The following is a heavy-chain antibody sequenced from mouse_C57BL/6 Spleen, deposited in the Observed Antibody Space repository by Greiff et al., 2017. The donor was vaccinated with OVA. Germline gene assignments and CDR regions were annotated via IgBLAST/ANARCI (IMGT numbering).Heavy chain of an antibody. D-gene: IGHD1-1*01. J-gene: IGHJ4*01. CDR3: AIGTHYYGSSYYAMDY. Sequence: QVHVKQPGAELVKPGASVKVSCKASGYTFTSYWMHWVKQRPGQGLEWIGRIHPSDSDTNYNQKFKGKATLTVDKSSSTAYMQLSSLTSEDSAVYYCAIGTHYYGSSYYAMDYWGQGTSVTVSS. V-gene: IGHV1-74*01. CDR1: GYTFTSYW. CDR2: IHPSDSDT.